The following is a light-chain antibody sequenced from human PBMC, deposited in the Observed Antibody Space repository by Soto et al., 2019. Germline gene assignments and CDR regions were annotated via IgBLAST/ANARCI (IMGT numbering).Light chain of an antibody. CDR1: STNIGSRS. V-gene: IGLV1-44*01. J-gene: IGLJ3*02. Sequence: QSVLTQPPSASGTHGQRVTISCSGSSTNIGSRSVNWYQQLPGTAPKLLIHNNSQRPSGVPDRFSGSKSGTSASLAISGLQSEDEADYYCAAWDDSLSCPVFGGGTKLTVL. CDR3: AAWDDSLSCPV. CDR2: NNS.